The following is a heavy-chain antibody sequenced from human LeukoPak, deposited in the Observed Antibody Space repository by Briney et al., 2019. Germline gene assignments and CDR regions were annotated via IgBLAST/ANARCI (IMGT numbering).Heavy chain of an antibody. CDR1: GFTFSSYG. CDR3: ARDRRLWNMDV. Sequence: GGSLRLSCAASGFTFSSYGMHWVRQAPGKGLEWVAFIRYDGSNKYYADSVKGRFTISRDNAMNTLYLQMNSLRAEDTAVYYCARDRRLWNMDVWGTGTTVTISS. D-gene: IGHD4/OR15-4a*01. CDR2: IRYDGSNK. J-gene: IGHJ6*03. V-gene: IGHV3-30*02.